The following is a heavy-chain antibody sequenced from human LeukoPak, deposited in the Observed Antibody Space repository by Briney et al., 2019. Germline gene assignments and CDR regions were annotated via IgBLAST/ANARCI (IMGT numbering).Heavy chain of an antibody. CDR2: INPNSGGT. CDR3: ARVRRITIFGVVIIKWAYFDY. Sequence: ASVKVSCNASGYTFTGYYMHWVRQAPGQGLEWMGWINPNSGGTNYAQKFQGRVTMTRDTSISTAYMELSRLRSDDTAVYYCARVRRITIFGVVIIKWAYFDYWGQGTLVTVSS. J-gene: IGHJ4*02. D-gene: IGHD3-3*01. V-gene: IGHV1-2*02. CDR1: GYTFTGYY.